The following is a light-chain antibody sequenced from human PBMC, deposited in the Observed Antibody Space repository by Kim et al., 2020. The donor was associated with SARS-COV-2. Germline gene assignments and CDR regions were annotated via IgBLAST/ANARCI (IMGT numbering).Light chain of an antibody. CDR2: GAF. Sequence: EIVMTQSPATLSVSPGQRATLSCRASQSVSINLAWYHQKPGQAPRLLIYGAFIRATGIPARFSGSGSGTEFTLTISSLQSEDFAVYYCQQYNNGAPETFGQGTRLEIK. V-gene: IGKV3-15*01. J-gene: IGKJ5*01. CDR1: QSVSIN. CDR3: QQYNNGAPET.